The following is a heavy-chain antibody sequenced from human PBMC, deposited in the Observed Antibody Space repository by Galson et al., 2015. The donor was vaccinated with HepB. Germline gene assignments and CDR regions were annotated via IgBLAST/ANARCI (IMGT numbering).Heavy chain of an antibody. CDR2: INPSGGST. V-gene: IGHV1-46*04. CDR3: ARDNSVVAATFDY. CDR1: GYTFTSYY. D-gene: IGHD2-15*01. Sequence: SCKASGYTFTSYYMHWVRQAPGQGLEWMGIINPSGGSTSYAQKLQGRVTMTRDTSTSTVYMELSSLRSEDTAVYYCARDNSVVAATFDYWGQGTLVTVSS. J-gene: IGHJ4*02.